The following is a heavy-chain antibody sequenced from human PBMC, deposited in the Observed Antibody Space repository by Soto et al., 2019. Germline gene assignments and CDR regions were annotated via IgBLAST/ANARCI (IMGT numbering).Heavy chain of an antibody. CDR2: INHSGST. J-gene: IGHJ4*02. V-gene: IGHV4-34*01. D-gene: IGHD3-22*01. CDR3: ASHFYDSSGSVDY. Sequence: QVQLQQWGAGLLKPSETLSLTCAVYGGSFSGYYWSWIRQPPGKGLEWIGEINHSGSTNYNPSLKSRVTISVDTSKNQFSLKLSSVTAADTAVYYCASHFYDSSGSVDYWGQGTLVTVS. CDR1: GGSFSGYY.